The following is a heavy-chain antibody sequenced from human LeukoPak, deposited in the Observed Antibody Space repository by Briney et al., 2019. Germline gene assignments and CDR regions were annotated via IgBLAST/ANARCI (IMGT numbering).Heavy chain of an antibody. CDR2: ISSSGGST. CDR1: GFTFSNYA. V-gene: IGHV3-23*01. Sequence: AGGSLRLSCAASGFTFSNYAMSWVRQTPGKGLEWVSGISSSGGSTYYADSVKGRFTISRDNSKDTLYLQMDSLRAEDTAVYYCARSAGLRCFDYWGLGTLVTVSS. D-gene: IGHD4-17*01. CDR3: ARSAGLRCFDY. J-gene: IGHJ4*02.